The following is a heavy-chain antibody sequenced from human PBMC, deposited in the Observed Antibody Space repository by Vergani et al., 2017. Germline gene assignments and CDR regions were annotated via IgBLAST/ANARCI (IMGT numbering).Heavy chain of an antibody. CDR3: VKYLRDSTDGRPDS. Sequence: EVQLVESGGGLVQRGGSLRLSCAASGFTFSSYSMNWVRQAPGKGLEWVSYISSSSSPIYYADSVQGRFTISRDNAKNSLYLQMNSLRAEDTAVYYCVKYLRDSTDGRPDSWGPGTLVIVSS. D-gene: IGHD2-21*02. V-gene: IGHV3-48*01. J-gene: IGHJ4*02. CDR1: GFTFSSYS. CDR2: ISSSSSPI.